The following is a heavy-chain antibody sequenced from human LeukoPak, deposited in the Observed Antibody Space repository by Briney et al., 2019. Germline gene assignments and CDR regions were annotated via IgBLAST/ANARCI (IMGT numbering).Heavy chain of an antibody. CDR1: GGSFSGYY. CDR3: ARGRGRDGYNLRIYYYYYYMDV. V-gene: IGHV4-34*01. J-gene: IGHJ6*03. Sequence: SETLSLTCAVYGGSFSGYYWSWIRQPPGKGLEWIGEINHSGSTNYNPSLKSRVTISVDTSKNQFSLKLSSVTAADTAVYYCARGRGRDGYNLRIYYYYYYMDVWGKGTTVTVSS. D-gene: IGHD5-24*01. CDR2: INHSGST.